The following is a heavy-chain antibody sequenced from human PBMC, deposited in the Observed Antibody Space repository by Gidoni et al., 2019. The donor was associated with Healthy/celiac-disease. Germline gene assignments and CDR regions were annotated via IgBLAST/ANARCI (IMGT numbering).Heavy chain of an antibody. CDR1: GGSISSSSYY. J-gene: IGHJ6*02. Sequence: QLQLQESGPGLVKPSETLSLTCTVAGGSISSSSYYWGWIRQPQGKGLEWVGISDYSGSTYYTPSLKIRVTISVDTSKNQFSLKLSSVTAADTAVYYCARRDILTGSAYYYGMDVWGQGTTVTVSS. V-gene: IGHV4-39*01. D-gene: IGHD3-9*01. CDR2: SDYSGST. CDR3: ARRDILTGSAYYYGMDV.